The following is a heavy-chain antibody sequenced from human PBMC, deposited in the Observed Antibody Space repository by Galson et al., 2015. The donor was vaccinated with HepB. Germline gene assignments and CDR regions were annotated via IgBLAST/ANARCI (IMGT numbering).Heavy chain of an antibody. CDR3: ARDPYCGGDCYLGGYFQH. D-gene: IGHD2-21*01. J-gene: IGHJ1*01. Sequence: LRLSCAASGFTFSSYSMNWVRQAPGKGLEWVSYISSSSSTIYYADSVKGRFTISRDNAKNSLYLQMNSLRDEDTAVYYCARDPYCGGDCYLGGYFQHWGQGTLVTVSS. V-gene: IGHV3-48*02. CDR1: GFTFSSYS. CDR2: ISSSSSTI.